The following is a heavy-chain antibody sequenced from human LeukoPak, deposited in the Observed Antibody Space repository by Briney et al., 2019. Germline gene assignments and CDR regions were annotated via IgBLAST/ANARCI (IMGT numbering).Heavy chain of an antibody. V-gene: IGHV4-61*05. Sequence: SETLSLTCTVSGGSISSSSYYWGWIRQPPGKGLEWIGYIYYSGSTNYNPSLKSRVTISVDTSKNQFSLKLSSVTAADTAVYYCARRGDYGDYLYIDYWGQGTLVTVSS. D-gene: IGHD4-17*01. J-gene: IGHJ4*02. CDR1: GGSISSSSYY. CDR3: ARRGDYGDYLYIDY. CDR2: IYYSGST.